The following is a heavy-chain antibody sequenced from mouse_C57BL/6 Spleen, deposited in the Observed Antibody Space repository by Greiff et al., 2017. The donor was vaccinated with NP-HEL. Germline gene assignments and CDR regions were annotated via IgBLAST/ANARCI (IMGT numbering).Heavy chain of an antibody. Sequence: QVQLQQPGAELVKPGASVKLSCKASGYTFTSYWMQWVKQRPGQGLEWIGEIDPSDSYTNYNQKFKGKATLTVDTSSSTAYMQLSSLTSEDSAVYYWARSRGSLPMGYWGQGTTLTVSS. CDR3: ARSRGSLPMGY. D-gene: IGHD1-1*02. J-gene: IGHJ2*01. CDR1: GYTFTSYW. V-gene: IGHV1-50*01. CDR2: IDPSDSYT.